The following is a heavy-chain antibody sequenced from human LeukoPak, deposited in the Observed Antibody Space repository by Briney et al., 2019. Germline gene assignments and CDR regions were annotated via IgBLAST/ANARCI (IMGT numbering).Heavy chain of an antibody. CDR3: ARDKWEPRYAFDI. CDR1: EFTFSTYSM. J-gene: IGHJ3*02. CDR2: IYHSGST. D-gene: IGHD1-26*01. V-gene: IGHV4-4*02. Sequence: PGGSLRLSCAASEFTFSTYSMNWVRQPPGKGLEWIGEIYHSGSTSYNPSLKSRVTISVDKSKNQFSLKLNSVTAADTAVYYCARDKWEPRYAFDIWGQGTMVTVSS.